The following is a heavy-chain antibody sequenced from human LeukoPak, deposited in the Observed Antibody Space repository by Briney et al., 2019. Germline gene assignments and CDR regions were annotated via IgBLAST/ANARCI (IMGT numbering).Heavy chain of an antibody. J-gene: IGHJ4*02. CDR3: ARGDSYYDFWSGSY. Sequence: ASVKVSCKASGGTFSSYAISWVRQAPGQGLEWMGGIIPIFSTANYAQKFQGRVTITADESTSTAYMELSSLRSEDTAVYYCARGDSYYDFWSGSYWGQGTLVTVSS. D-gene: IGHD3-3*01. V-gene: IGHV1-69*01. CDR1: GGTFSSYA. CDR2: IIPIFSTA.